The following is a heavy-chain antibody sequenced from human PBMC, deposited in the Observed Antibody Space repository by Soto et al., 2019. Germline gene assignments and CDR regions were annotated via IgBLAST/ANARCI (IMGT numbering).Heavy chain of an antibody. CDR1: GDTLSHYG. CDR2: TTPIIGTT. D-gene: IGHD6-19*01. CDR3: ATGESSATGDH. J-gene: IGHJ4*02. V-gene: IGHV1-69*01. Sequence: QVQLVQSGAEVRKPGSSVKVSCKASGDTLSHYGISWVRQAPGQGLEWMGGTTPIIGTTDYAQKFQGRLTITADESTTTSYMDLSSLRFDDTAVYYCATGESSATGDHWGQGTLVTVSS.